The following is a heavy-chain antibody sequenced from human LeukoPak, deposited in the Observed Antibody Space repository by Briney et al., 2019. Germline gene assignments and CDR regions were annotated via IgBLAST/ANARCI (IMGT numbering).Heavy chain of an antibody. D-gene: IGHD6-13*01. CDR3: AAGGGYSSAWSL. CDR2: IYYSGIT. Sequence: SETLSLTCTVSGDSIKTYYWNWLRQPPGKGLEWIANIYYSGITSYNPSLRSRVTMSVDTSTNQVSLNLNSVTTADTAVYYCAAGGGYSSAWSLWGQGTLVTVSS. V-gene: IGHV4-59*01. J-gene: IGHJ4*02. CDR1: GDSIKTYY.